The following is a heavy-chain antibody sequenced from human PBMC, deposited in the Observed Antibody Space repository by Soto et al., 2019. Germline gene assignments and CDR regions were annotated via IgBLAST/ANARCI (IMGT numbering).Heavy chain of an antibody. V-gene: IGHV3-23*01. D-gene: IGHD2-15*01. Sequence: EVQLLESGGGLVQPGGSLRLSCAASGLTFGTYVLSWVRQAPGKGLEWVSSIRGSGGTTYYADSVKGRFTISRDISKNTLDLQMNNLRAEDTAVYYCAKDRGGSGDPVFDLWGQGTMVTVSS. CDR1: GLTFGTYV. CDR3: AKDRGGSGDPVFDL. CDR2: IRGSGGTT. J-gene: IGHJ3*01.